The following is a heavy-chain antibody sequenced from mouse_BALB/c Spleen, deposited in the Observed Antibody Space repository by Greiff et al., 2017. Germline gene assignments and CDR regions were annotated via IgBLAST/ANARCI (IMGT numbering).Heavy chain of an antibody. Sequence: EVQLKESGPGLVKPSQSLSLTCSVTGYSITSGYYWNWIRQFPGNKLEWMGYISYDGSNNYNPSLKNRISITRDTSKNQFFLKLNSVTTEDTATYYCARDLWFAYWGQGTLVTVSA. V-gene: IGHV3-6*02. CDR2: ISYDGSN. J-gene: IGHJ3*01. CDR3: ARDLWFAY. CDR1: GYSITSGYY.